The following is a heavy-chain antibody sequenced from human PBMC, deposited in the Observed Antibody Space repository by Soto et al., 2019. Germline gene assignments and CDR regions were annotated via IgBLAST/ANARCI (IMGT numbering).Heavy chain of an antibody. CDR3: ARAWKIEKFGVISMSKGLDV. V-gene: IGHV3-11*01. Sequence: GGSLRLSCAASGFIFSDYYMTWIRQAPGKGLEWLSCSSNRDRSTYYADSVKDRFVVSKDNAKNLVYLQMNSLRAEDTAVYFCARAWKIEKFGVISMSKGLDVWGQGTTVTVSS. CDR1: GFIFSDYY. J-gene: IGHJ6*02. CDR2: SSNRDRST. D-gene: IGHD3-3*01.